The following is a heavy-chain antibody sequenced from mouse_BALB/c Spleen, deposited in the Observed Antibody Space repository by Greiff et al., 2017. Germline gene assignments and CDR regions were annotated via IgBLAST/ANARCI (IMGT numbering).Heavy chain of an antibody. J-gene: IGHJ2*01. Sequence: EVKVEESGGGLVKPGGSLKLSCAASGFTFSSYAMSWVRQSPEKRLEWVAEISSGGSYTYYPDTVTGRFTISRDNAKNTLYLEMSSLRSEDTAMYYCARESFDYWGQGTTLTVSS. CDR2: ISSGGSYT. CDR1: GFTFSSYA. CDR3: ARESFDY. V-gene: IGHV5-9-4*01.